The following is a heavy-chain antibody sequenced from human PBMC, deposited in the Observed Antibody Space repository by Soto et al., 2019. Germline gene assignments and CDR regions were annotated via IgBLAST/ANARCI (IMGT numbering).Heavy chain of an antibody. CDR3: ARRARPDFYHMDV. Sequence: EVQLAESGGGLAQPGGSLRLSCAASGFTLSGYAMDWVRQAPGKGLEYVSGISSNGVGTYYANSVQGRFTISRDNSKNTVYLQMGRLRPEDMAVYYCARRARPDFYHMDVWGKGTTVTVSS. D-gene: IGHD6-6*01. J-gene: IGHJ6*03. CDR1: GFTLSGYA. CDR2: ISSNGVGT. V-gene: IGHV3-64*01.